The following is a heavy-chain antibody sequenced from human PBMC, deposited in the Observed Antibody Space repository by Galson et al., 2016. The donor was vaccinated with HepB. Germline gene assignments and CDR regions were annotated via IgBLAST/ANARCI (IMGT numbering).Heavy chain of an antibody. CDR2: IYYSGST. CDR1: GGSISSGDYY. V-gene: IGHV4-31*03. Sequence: TLSLTCTVSGGSISSGDYYWSWIRQHPGKGLEWIGYIYYSGSTFYNPSLKSRLTISLDTSANQFSLKLSSVTAADTAVYYCARDGAIAEFGTWWFDPWGQGTLVTVSS. J-gene: IGHJ5*02. CDR3: ARDGAIAEFGTWWFDP. D-gene: IGHD6-13*01.